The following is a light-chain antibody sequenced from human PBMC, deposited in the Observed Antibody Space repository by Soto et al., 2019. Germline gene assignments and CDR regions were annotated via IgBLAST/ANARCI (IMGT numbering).Light chain of an antibody. CDR1: SRDVGGYNY. CDR2: EVT. J-gene: IGLJ1*01. V-gene: IGLV2-14*01. CDR3: NSYTSSSTLV. Sequence: QSVLTQPASVSGSPGQSITISCTGTSRDVGGYNYVSWYQQHPGKAPKLLIFEVTNRPSGVSNRFSGSKSGHTASLTISGLQAEDEADYYCNSYTSSSTLVFGTGTKVTVL.